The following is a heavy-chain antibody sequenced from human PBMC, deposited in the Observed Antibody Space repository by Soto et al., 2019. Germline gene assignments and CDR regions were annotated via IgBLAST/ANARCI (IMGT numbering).Heavy chain of an antibody. CDR1: GFTFSSYA. CDR3: AKPTEYGDYVDYWYFDL. V-gene: IGHV3-23*01. D-gene: IGHD4-17*01. Sequence: GGSLRLSCAASGFTFSSYAMSWVRQAPGKGLEWVSAISGSGGSTYYADSVKGRFTISRDNSKNTLYLQMNSLRAEDTAVYYCAKPTEYGDYVDYWYFDLWGRGTLVTVSS. CDR2: ISGSGGST. J-gene: IGHJ2*01.